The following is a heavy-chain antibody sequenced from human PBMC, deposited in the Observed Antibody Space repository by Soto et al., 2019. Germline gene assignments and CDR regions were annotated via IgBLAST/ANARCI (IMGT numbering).Heavy chain of an antibody. D-gene: IGHD6-6*01. CDR3: ARSHHSSSGLVDY. CDR1: GFTFSSYG. Sequence: GGSLRLSCAASGFTFSSYGMHWVRQAPGKGLEWVAVIWYDGSNKYYADSVKGRFTISRDNSKNTLYLQMNSLRAEDTAVYYCARSHHSSSGLVDYWGQGTLVTVSS. CDR2: IWYDGSNK. J-gene: IGHJ4*02. V-gene: IGHV3-33*01.